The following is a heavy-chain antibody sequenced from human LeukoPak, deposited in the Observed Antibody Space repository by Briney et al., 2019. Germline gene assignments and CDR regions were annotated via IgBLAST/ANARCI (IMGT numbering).Heavy chain of an antibody. Sequence: KPGGSLRLSCAASGFTFSSYSMNWVRQAPGKGLEWVSSISSSSSYIYYADSVKGRFTISRDNAKNSLYLQMNSLRAEDTAVYYCARAPEWWTMVRFLNDYWGQGTLVTVSS. CDR2: ISSSSSYI. CDR3: ARAPEWWTMVRFLNDY. J-gene: IGHJ4*02. D-gene: IGHD3-10*01. V-gene: IGHV3-21*01. CDR1: GFTFSSYS.